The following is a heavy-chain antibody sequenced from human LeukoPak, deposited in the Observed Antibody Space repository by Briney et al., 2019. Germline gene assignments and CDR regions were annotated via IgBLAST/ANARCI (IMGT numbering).Heavy chain of an antibody. J-gene: IGHJ4*02. Sequence: KTGGSLRLSCAASGFTFSSYSMNWVRQAPGKGLEWVSSISSSSSYIYYADSVKGRFTISRDNAKNSLYLQMNSLRAEDTAVYYCARDYGDYVFNGLGYWGQGTLVTVSS. CDR3: ARDYGDYVFNGLGY. CDR1: GFTFSSYS. V-gene: IGHV3-21*01. CDR2: ISSSSSYI. D-gene: IGHD4-17*01.